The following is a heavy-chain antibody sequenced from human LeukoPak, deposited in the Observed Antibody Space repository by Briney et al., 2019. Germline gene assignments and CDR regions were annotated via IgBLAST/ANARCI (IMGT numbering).Heavy chain of an antibody. V-gene: IGHV3-23*01. CDR1: GFSFSSSA. D-gene: IGHD3-22*01. CDR3: AKAHYYDSSGSYRNNFDY. J-gene: IGHJ4*02. CDR2: ISGRGGDT. Sequence: GGSLRLSCAASGFSFSSSAMSWVRQAPGKGLEWVSGISGRGGDTYYADSVKGRFTISRDNSKNTLNLQMNSLRAEDTAVYYCAKAHYYDSSGSYRNNFDYWGQGTLVTVSS.